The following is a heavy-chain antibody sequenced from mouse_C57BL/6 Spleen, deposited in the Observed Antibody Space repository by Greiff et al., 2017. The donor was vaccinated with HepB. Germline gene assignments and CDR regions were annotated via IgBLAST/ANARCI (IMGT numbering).Heavy chain of an antibody. CDR1: GYTFTDYE. D-gene: IGHD2-4*01. Sequence: QVQLQQSGAELVRPGASVTLSCKASGYTFTDYEMHWVKQTPVHGLEWIGAIDPETGGTAYNQKFKGKAILTADKSSSTAYMELRSLTSDDSAVYYCTREGGDYDGDYYAMDYWGQGTSVTVSS. J-gene: IGHJ4*01. V-gene: IGHV1-15*01. CDR2: IDPETGGT. CDR3: TREGGDYDGDYYAMDY.